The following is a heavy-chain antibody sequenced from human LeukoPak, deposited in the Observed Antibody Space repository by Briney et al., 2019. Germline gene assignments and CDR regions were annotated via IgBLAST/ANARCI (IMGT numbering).Heavy chain of an antibody. CDR3: ARDLTGPYFYYGMDV. CDR1: GFPFSTYW. J-gene: IGHJ6*02. Sequence: GGSLILSCAASGFPFSTYWMSWVRQAPGKGLQWVANINQDGSEENSVDSVKGRFTISRDNAKNSLYLQMNSLRGEDTAVYYCARDLTGPYFYYGMDVWGQGTTVTVSS. V-gene: IGHV3-7*01. CDR2: INQDGSEE.